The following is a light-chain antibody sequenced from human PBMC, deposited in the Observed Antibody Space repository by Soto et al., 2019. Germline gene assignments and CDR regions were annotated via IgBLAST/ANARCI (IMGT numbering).Light chain of an antibody. CDR1: QSISSY. J-gene: IGKJ1*01. Sequence: DIQMTQSPSSLSASVGDRVTITCRASQSISSYLNWYQQKPGKAPKLLIYDASSLESGVPSRFSGSGSGTEFTLTISSLQPDDFATYYCQQYNSYPSFGQGTMVAIK. CDR3: QQYNSYPS. CDR2: DAS. V-gene: IGKV1-5*01.